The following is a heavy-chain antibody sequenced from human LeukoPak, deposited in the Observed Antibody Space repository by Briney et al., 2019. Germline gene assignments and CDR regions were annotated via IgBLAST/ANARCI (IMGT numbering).Heavy chain of an antibody. CDR1: GGTFSSYA. D-gene: IGHD2-21*02. V-gene: IGHV1-69*05. J-gene: IGHJ4*02. CDR3: ASGSFEVVTAMSYFDY. CDR2: IIPIFGTA. Sequence: SVKVSCKASGGTFSSYAISWVRQAPGQGLEWMGRIIPIFGTANYAQKFQGRVTITTDESTSTAYMELSSLRSEDTAVYYCASGSFEVVTAMSYFDYWGQGTLVTVSS.